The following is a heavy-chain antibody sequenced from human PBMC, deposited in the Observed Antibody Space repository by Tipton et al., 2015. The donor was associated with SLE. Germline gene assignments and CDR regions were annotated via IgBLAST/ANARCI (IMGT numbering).Heavy chain of an antibody. J-gene: IGHJ3*02. Sequence: TLSLTCAVSGYSISSSSYYWGWIRQPPGKGLEWIGSIYYSGSTYYNPSLKSRVTISVDTSKNQFSLKLSSVTAADTAVYYCASIDPPAAFDIWGQGTMVTVSS. CDR2: IYYSGST. CDR1: GYSISSSSYY. CDR3: ASIDPPAAFDI. D-gene: IGHD3-16*02. V-gene: IGHV4-39*07.